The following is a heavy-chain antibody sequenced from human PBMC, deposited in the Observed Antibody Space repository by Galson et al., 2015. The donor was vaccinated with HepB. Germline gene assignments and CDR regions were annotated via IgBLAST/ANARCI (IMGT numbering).Heavy chain of an antibody. CDR1: GYTFTSYY. D-gene: IGHD1-1*01. Sequence: SVKVSCKASGYTFTSYYMHWVRQAPGQGLEWMGIINPSGGSTSYAQKFQGRVTMTRDTSTSTVYMELSSLRSEDTAVYYCAREGGFGTVFYDYWGQGTLITVSA. V-gene: IGHV1-46*01. J-gene: IGHJ4*02. CDR3: AREGGFGTVFYDY. CDR2: INPSGGST.